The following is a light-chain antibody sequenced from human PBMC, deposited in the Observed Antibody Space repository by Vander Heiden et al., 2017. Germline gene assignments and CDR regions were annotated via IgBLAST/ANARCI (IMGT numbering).Light chain of an antibody. J-gene: IGLJ2*01. Sequence: HSVSGSPGKTVTISCTRSSGSIASNHVQWYQQRPGSSPTTVIFEDHRRPSGVPDRFSGSIDSSANSASLAISGLKTEDEADYYCQSYDTSTVVFGGGTKLTGL. V-gene: IGLV6-57*01. CDR1: SGSIASNH. CDR3: QSYDTSTVV. CDR2: EDH.